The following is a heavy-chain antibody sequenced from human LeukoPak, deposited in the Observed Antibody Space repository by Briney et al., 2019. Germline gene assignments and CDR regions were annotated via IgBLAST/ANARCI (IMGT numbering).Heavy chain of an antibody. V-gene: IGHV1-2*02. CDR3: AREDNWNYDY. Sequence: ASVKVSCKASGYTFSGYYMNWVRHAPGQGLEWMGWSNPNSGDTHYAQKFQGRVTMTRDTSISTAYMELSSLRSDDTAVYYCAREDNWNYDYWGQGTLVTVSS. CDR1: GYTFSGYY. CDR2: SNPNSGDT. D-gene: IGHD1-7*01. J-gene: IGHJ4*02.